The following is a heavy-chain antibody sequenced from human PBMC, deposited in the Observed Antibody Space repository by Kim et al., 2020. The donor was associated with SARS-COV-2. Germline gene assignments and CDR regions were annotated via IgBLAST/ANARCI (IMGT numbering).Heavy chain of an antibody. V-gene: IGHV4-34*01. CDR1: GGSLSGYH. CDR3: ARGRAGVVPSPILGLGPYYDYYAMDV. D-gene: IGHD2-15*01. CDR2: INHSGAT. J-gene: IGHJ6*02. Sequence: SETLSLTCAVFGGSLSGYHWTWIRQSPGKGLEWIGEINHSGATNCIPSLKSRVTMSLDTSKNQFSLKLRSVTAADTAVSYCARGRAGVVPSPILGLGPYYDYYAMDVWGQGTPVTVSS.